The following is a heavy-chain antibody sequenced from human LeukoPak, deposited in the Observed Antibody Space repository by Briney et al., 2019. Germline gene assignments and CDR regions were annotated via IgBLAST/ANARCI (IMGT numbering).Heavy chain of an antibody. CDR1: GGSITNYY. Sequence: PSETLSLTCTVSGGSITNYYWTWIRQPPGKGLEWIGYIYYSGSTNYNPSLKSRVTISVDTSKNQFSLKLNSVTAADTAVYYCARVSGYDWESFYDYWGQGTLVTVSS. D-gene: IGHD5-12*01. J-gene: IGHJ4*02. CDR3: ARVSGYDWESFYDY. V-gene: IGHV4-59*01. CDR2: IYYSGST.